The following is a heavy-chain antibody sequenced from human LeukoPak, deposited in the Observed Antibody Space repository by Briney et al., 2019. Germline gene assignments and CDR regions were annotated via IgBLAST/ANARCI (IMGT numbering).Heavy chain of an antibody. CDR1: GFTFSSHV. Sequence: GTSLRLSCAASGFTFSSHVIHWVRQAPGKGLEWVAVVSSNGGTTYYADSVKGRMTISRDNSKNTLYLQMNSLRREDTAMYYCTKESASGSRYSFDYWGQGTLVTVSS. CDR2: VSSNGGTT. D-gene: IGHD1-26*01. V-gene: IGHV3-30*18. CDR3: TKESASGSRYSFDY. J-gene: IGHJ4*02.